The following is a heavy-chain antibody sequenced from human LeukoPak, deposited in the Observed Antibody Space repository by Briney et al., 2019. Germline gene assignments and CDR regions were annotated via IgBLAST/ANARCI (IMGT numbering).Heavy chain of an antibody. D-gene: IGHD6-13*01. CDR3: ARHHIAAAGFDY. CDR2: IYYSGST. J-gene: IGHJ4*02. CDR1: GGSISSYY. V-gene: IGHV4-59*01. Sequence: SETLSLTCTVSGGSISSYYWSWNRQPPGKGLERIGYIYYSGSTNYNPSLKSRVTISVDTSKNQFSLKLSSVTAADTAVYYCARHHIAAAGFDYWGQGTLVTVSS.